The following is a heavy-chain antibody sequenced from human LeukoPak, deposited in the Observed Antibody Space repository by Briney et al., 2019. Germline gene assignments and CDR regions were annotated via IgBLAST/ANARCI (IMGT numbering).Heavy chain of an antibody. D-gene: IGHD4-23*01. CDR1: GGSFSGYY. CDR3: ARDHYGGNGGSGY. J-gene: IGHJ4*02. Sequence: SETLSLTCAVYGGSFSGYYWSWIRQPPGKGLEWIGEINHSGSTNYNPSLKSRVTISVDTSKNQFSLKLSSVTAADTAVYYCARDHYGGNGGSGYWGKGTLVTVSS. V-gene: IGHV4-34*01. CDR2: INHSGST.